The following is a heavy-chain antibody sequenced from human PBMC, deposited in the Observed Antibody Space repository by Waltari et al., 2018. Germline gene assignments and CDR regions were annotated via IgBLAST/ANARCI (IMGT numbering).Heavy chain of an antibody. D-gene: IGHD1-26*01. CDR2: ISAGGGST. V-gene: IGHV3-23*04. CDR3: VKMWGSKGSPG. J-gene: IGHJ4*02. Sequence: EVRLVESGGILLQPGESLRLSCAASGFIFSTNVLSWVRQAPGKGLVWVSTISAGGGSTYYADSVKGRFSVSMDNSRNTLYLQMSSLRVEDTAIYYCVKMWGSKGSPGWGQGTLVTVSS. CDR1: GFIFSTNV.